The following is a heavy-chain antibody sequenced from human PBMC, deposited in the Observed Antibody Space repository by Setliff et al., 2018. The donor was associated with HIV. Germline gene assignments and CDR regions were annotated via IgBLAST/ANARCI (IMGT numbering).Heavy chain of an antibody. CDR3: ARAPITIFGVIIIPVYFDY. V-gene: IGHV4-38-2*01. CDR1: GYSISSGYY. Sequence: ETLSLTCAVSGYSISSGYYRGWVRQPPERGLEWIVSFYHSGSTYYNPSLKSRVTISVDTSKNQFSLKLSSVTAADTAVYYCARAPITIFGVIIIPVYFDYWGQGTLVTVSS. D-gene: IGHD3-3*01. CDR2: FYHSGST. J-gene: IGHJ4*02.